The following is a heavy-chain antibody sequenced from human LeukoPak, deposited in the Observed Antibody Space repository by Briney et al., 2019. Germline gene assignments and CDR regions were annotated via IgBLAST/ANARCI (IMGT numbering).Heavy chain of an antibody. D-gene: IGHD1-26*01. J-gene: IGHJ4*02. CDR3: AKKGAVVGATERGFDY. CDR1: GFTFSSYG. Sequence: GRSLRLSCAASGFTFSSYGMPWVRQAPGKGLEWVSAISGSGGSTYYADSVKGRFTISRDNSKNTLYLQMNSLRAEDTAVYYCAKKGAVVGATERGFDYWGQGTLVTVSS. CDR2: ISGSGGST. V-gene: IGHV3-23*01.